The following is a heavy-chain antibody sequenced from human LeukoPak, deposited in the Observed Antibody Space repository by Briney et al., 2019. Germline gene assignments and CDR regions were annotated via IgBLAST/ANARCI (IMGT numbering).Heavy chain of an antibody. V-gene: IGHV4-4*02. Sequence: SETLSLTCDVSGGSISSSNWWNWVRQPPGKGLEWIGEIYHTGNTNYNPSLKSRVTISVDKSKNQFSLDLGSVTAADTAVYYCAREHLITIFGVDYYYMDVWGKGTTVTVSS. CDR2: IYHTGNT. J-gene: IGHJ6*03. CDR1: GGSISSSNW. CDR3: AREHLITIFGVDYYYMDV. D-gene: IGHD3-3*01.